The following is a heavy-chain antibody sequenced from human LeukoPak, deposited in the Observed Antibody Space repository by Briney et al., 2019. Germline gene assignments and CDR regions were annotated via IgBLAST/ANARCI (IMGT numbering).Heavy chain of an antibody. CDR2: INPDGRST. CDR1: GFTFSSYW. D-gene: IGHD2-2*02. V-gene: IGHV3-74*01. J-gene: IGHJ2*01. CDR3: ARLDQLIYDYWYFDL. Sequence: GGSLRLSCAASGFTFSSYWMHWVRQAPGKGLVWVSRINPDGRSTSYADSVKGRFTISRDNSKNTLYLQMNSLRAEDTAVYYCARLDQLIYDYWYFDLWDRGTLVTVSS.